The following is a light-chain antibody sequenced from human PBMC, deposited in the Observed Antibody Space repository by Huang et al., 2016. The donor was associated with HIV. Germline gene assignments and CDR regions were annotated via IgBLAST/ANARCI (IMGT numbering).Light chain of an antibody. V-gene: IGKV3-11*01. CDR2: DAS. CDR1: QSVSSY. J-gene: IGKJ2*01. CDR3: QQRSTWPPYT. Sequence: EIVLTQSPATLSLSPGERATLSCRASQSVSSYLAWYQQKPGQAPRLLIYDASNRATGIPARFSGSGSGTDFTFTISSLEPEDFAVYYCQQRSTWPPYTFGQGTKLEIK.